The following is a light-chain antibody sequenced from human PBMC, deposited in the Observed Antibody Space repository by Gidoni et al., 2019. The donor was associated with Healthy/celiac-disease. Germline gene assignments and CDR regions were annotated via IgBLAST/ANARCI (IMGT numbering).Light chain of an antibody. CDR3: QQYGSSPWT. CDR1: QSVSSSY. V-gene: IGKV3-20*01. J-gene: IGKJ1*01. Sequence: ILLTQSPGTLSLSPGERATLSCRASQSVSSSYLAWYQQKPGQAPRLLIYGASSRATGIPDRVSGSGSGTDFTLTISRLEPEDFAVDYCQQYGSSPWTFGQGTKVEIK. CDR2: GAS.